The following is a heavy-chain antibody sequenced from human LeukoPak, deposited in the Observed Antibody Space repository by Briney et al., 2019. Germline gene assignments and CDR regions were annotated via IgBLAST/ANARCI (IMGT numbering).Heavy chain of an antibody. CDR1: GITFSSYA. CDR2: ISGSGGSK. J-gene: IGHJ4*02. V-gene: IGHV3-23*01. CDR3: AKESSVAGAGLLDY. D-gene: IGHD6-19*01. Sequence: PGGSLRLSCAASGITFSSYAMSWVRQAPEKGLEWVSSISGSGGSKWFADSVKGRFTISRDNSENTLYLQMNRLRAEDTALYYCAKESSVAGAGLLDYWGQGTLVTVSS.